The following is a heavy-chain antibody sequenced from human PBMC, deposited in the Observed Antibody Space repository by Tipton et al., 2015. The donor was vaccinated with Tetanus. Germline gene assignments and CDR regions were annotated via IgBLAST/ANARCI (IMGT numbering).Heavy chain of an antibody. CDR1: GGSMNSYY. Sequence: LRLSCTVSGGSMNSYYWSWIRKPPGKDLEWIGYIYQTGTTYYNPSLKGRVTISMDRSNTQFSLRLDSLTAADTAVYYCARAAGFLGLTHDFWGRGTLVSVSS. V-gene: IGHV4-4*09. J-gene: IGHJ4*02. D-gene: IGHD2/OR15-2a*01. CDR2: IYQTGTT. CDR3: ARAAGFLGLTHDF.